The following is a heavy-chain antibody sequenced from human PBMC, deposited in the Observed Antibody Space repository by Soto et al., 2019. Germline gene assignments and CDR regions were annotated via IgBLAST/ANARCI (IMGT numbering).Heavy chain of an antibody. J-gene: IGHJ3*02. Sequence: QVQLVESGGGLVKPGGSLRLSCAASGFTFSDYYMSWIRQAPGKGLEWVSYISSSGSTIYYADSVKGRFTISRDNAKNXXYLQMNSLRAEDTAVYYCARDSSDFWSGWVDAFDIWGQGTMVTVSS. CDR1: GFTFSDYY. D-gene: IGHD3-3*01. CDR2: ISSSGSTI. CDR3: ARDSSDFWSGWVDAFDI. V-gene: IGHV3-11*01.